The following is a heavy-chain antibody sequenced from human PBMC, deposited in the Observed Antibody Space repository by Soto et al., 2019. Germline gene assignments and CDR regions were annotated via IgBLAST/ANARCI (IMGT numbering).Heavy chain of an antibody. CDR1: GYTFTGYY. D-gene: IGHD2-15*01. Sequence: ASVKVSCKASGYTFTGYYMHWVRQAPGQGLEWMGWINPNSGGTNYAQKFQGWVTMTRDTSISTAYMELSRLRSDDTAVYYCAREVGVAAEHYYMDVWGKGTTVTVSS. CDR3: AREVGVAAEHYYMDV. CDR2: INPNSGGT. V-gene: IGHV1-2*04. J-gene: IGHJ6*03.